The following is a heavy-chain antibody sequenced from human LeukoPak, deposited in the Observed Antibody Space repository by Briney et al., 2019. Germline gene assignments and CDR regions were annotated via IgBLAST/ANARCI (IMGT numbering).Heavy chain of an antibody. CDR3: ARFGYCSSISCYAV. J-gene: IGHJ4*02. D-gene: IGHD2-2*01. CDR1: GFTFSSYT. Sequence: GGSLRLSCAASGFTFSSYTMKWVRQAPGKGLEWVSSISASGNYIYYADSVKGRFPISRDSAKSSLYLQMNSLRAEDTAVYYCARFGYCSSISCYAVWGQGTMVILSS. V-gene: IGHV3-21*01. CDR2: ISASGNYI.